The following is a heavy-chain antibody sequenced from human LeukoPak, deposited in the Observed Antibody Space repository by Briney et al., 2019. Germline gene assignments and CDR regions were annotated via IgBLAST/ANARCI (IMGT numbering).Heavy chain of an antibody. CDR3: ARGIVGANAYFDY. Sequence: SETLSLTCPVSGGSISSYYWSWIRQPPGKGLEWIGYIYYSGSTNYNPSLKSRVTISVDTSKNQFSLKLSSVTAADTAVYYCARGIVGANAYFDYWGQGTLVTVSS. D-gene: IGHD1-26*01. V-gene: IGHV4-59*01. J-gene: IGHJ4*02. CDR2: IYYSGST. CDR1: GGSISSYY.